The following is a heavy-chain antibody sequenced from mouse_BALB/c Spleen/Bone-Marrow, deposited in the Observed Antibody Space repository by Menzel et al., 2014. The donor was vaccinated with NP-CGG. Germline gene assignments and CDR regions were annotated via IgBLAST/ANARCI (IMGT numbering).Heavy chain of an antibody. D-gene: IGHD2-1*01. CDR1: GYTPTSYT. V-gene: IGHV1-4*01. Sequence: VQLQESGAELARPGASVKMSCKASGYTPTSYTMHWVKQRPGQGLEWIGYINPSSGYTNYNQKFKDKATLTADKSSSTAYMQLSSLTSEDSAVYYCARESYGNWFAYWGQGTLVTVSA. J-gene: IGHJ3*01. CDR2: INPSSGYT. CDR3: ARESYGNWFAY.